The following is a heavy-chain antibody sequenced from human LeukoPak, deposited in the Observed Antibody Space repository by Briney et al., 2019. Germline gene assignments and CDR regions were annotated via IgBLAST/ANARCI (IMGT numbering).Heavy chain of an antibody. CDR2: IDYSGST. V-gene: IGHV4-59*01. CDR3: AGYYYDFWSGYYGFSNWFDP. Sequence: PSETLSLTCTVSGGSISSYYWSWIRQPPGKGLEWIGYIDYSGSTNYNPSLKSRVTISVDTSKNQFSLKLSSVTAADTAVYYCAGYYYDFWSGYYGFSNWFDPWGQGTLVTVSS. D-gene: IGHD3-3*01. J-gene: IGHJ5*02. CDR1: GGSISSYY.